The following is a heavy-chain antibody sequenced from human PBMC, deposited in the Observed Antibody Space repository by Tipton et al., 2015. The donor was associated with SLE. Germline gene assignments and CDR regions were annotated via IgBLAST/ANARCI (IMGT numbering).Heavy chain of an antibody. CDR3: AGTPWLVRFEY. J-gene: IGHJ4*02. D-gene: IGHD6-19*01. Sequence: TLSLTCTVSGDSIGRGNYYWGWIRQTPGKGLEWIGSIYFTGSSYSQPSLKTRVSISVDTSRNDFSLKLRSVTATDTAVYYCAGTPWLVRFEYWGQGTLVNVSP. V-gene: IGHV4-39*02. CDR1: GDSIGRGNYY. CDR2: IYFTGSS.